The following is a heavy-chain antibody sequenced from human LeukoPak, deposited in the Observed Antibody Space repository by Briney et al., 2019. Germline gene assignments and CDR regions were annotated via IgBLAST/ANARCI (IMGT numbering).Heavy chain of an antibody. CDR3: ARDGYGNGPEFDY. Sequence: GGSLRLSCTASGFTFSNYEMNWVRQAPGKGLEWVSYISSSGSTIYYADSVKGRFTISRDNAKNSLYLQMNSLRAEDTAVYYCARDGYGNGPEFDYWGQGTLVTVFS. J-gene: IGHJ4*02. CDR2: ISSSGSTI. D-gene: IGHD2-8*01. V-gene: IGHV3-48*03. CDR1: GFTFSNYE.